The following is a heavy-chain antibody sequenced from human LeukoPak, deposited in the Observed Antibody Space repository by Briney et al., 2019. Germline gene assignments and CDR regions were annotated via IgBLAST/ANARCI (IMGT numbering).Heavy chain of an antibody. CDR2: PYLDRKS. J-gene: IGHJ5*02. V-gene: IGHV4-4*07. CDR1: GFSFSSYY. D-gene: IGHD1-1*01. Sequence: SESLCLTCTASGFSFSSYYLHWLRQSPGNASAPTPRPYLDRKSDSSLYLMSRVLMSIDTSKNQFSLNLHSVTAADTAVYYCARDPGGGYSTTTGDWFDPWGQGVLVTVSS. CDR3: ARDPGGGYSTTTGDWFDP.